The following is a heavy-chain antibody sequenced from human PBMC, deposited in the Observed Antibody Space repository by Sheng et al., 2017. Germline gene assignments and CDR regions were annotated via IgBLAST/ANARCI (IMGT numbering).Heavy chain of an antibody. Sequence: QVQLVESGGGVVQPGRSLRLSCAASGFTFSSYGMHWVRQAPGKGLEWVAVIWYDGSNKYYADSVKGRFTISRDNSKNTLYLQMNSLRAEDTAVYYCARDLDWGSYGPYFDYWGQGTLVTVSS. CDR3: ARDLDWGSYGPYFDY. J-gene: IGHJ4*02. V-gene: IGHV3-33*01. CDR2: IWYDGSNK. D-gene: IGHD5-18*01. CDR1: GFTFSSYG.